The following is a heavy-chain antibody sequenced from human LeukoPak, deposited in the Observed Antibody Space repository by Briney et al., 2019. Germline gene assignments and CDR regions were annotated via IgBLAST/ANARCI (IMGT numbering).Heavy chain of an antibody. V-gene: IGHV3-23*01. D-gene: IGHD3-22*01. CDR2: ISGSGGST. Sequence: GGSLRLSCVVSGFTFSSYAMSWVRQAPGKGLEWVSAISGSGGSTYYADSVKGRFTISRDNSKNTLYLQMNSLRAEDTAVYYCARGYRYDSSGYYLDYYMDVWGKGTTVTVSS. CDR1: GFTFSSYA. J-gene: IGHJ6*03. CDR3: ARGYRYDSSGYYLDYYMDV.